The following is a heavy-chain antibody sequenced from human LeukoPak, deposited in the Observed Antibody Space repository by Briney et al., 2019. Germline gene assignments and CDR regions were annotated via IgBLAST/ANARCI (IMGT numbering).Heavy chain of an antibody. J-gene: IGHJ4*02. CDR2: MQSTGNS. Sequence: PSETVSLTCSVSGDSISTYHWNWIREPPGKGLEWIGYMQSTGNSKYNPSLRSRVNMFVDTSKNQAALILSSVTAADTAVYYCARDKQHSYGRYFDHWGQGALVTVSS. CDR3: ARDKQHSYGRYFDH. V-gene: IGHV4-59*01. D-gene: IGHD3-16*01. CDR1: GDSISTYH.